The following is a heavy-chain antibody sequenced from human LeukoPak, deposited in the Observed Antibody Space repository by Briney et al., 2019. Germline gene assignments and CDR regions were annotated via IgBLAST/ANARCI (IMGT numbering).Heavy chain of an antibody. CDR2: IGGSGGST. V-gene: IGHV3-23*01. Sequence: GGSLRLSCAASGFTFSNYAMSWVRQAPGKGLEWVSAIGGSGGSTFYADSVKGRFTISRDNSKNTLYLRMYTLRAEDTAIYYCAKLSSTSWYGSLDYWGQGTLVTVSS. D-gene: IGHD2-2*01. CDR1: GFTFSNYA. CDR3: AKLSSTSWYGSLDY. J-gene: IGHJ4*02.